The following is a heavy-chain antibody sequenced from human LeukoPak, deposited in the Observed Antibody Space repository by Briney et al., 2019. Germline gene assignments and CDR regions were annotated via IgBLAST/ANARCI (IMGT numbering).Heavy chain of an antibody. CDR2: IKEDGSEK. D-gene: IGHD2-8*02. CDR1: GFTFSSYW. Sequence: GGSLRLSCVASGFTFSSYWMSWVRQAPGKGLEWVANIKEDGSEKYYMDSVKGRFTISRDNAENSVYLQMNSLRAEDTAVYYCAMSTVSDHWGQGTLVAVSS. J-gene: IGHJ4*02. V-gene: IGHV3-7*03. CDR3: AMSTVSDH.